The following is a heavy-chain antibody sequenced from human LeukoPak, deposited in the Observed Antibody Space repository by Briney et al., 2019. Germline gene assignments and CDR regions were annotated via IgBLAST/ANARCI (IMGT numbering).Heavy chain of an antibody. CDR3: ARKYYYAPGYFDS. CDR1: GGSISSSNW. Sequence: PSETLSLTCAVSGGSISSSNWWSWVRQPPGKGLEWIGEIYHSGSTNYNTSLKSRVTISVDKSKNQFSLKLSSVTAADAAVYYCARKYYYAPGYFDSWGQGTLVTVSS. CDR2: IYHSGST. V-gene: IGHV4-4*02. J-gene: IGHJ4*02. D-gene: IGHD3-10*01.